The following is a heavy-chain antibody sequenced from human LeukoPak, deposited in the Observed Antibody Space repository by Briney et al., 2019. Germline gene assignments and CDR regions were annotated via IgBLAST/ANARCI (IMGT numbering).Heavy chain of an antibody. CDR1: GFTFSSYD. CDR2: IGTAGDT. Sequence: GGSLRLSCAASGFTFSSYDMHWVRQATGKGLEWVSAIGTAGDTYYGGPVKGRFTISRENAKNSLYLQMSSLTAGDTAVYYCARGGPYDASDIWGQGTRVTVSS. J-gene: IGHJ3*02. V-gene: IGHV3-13*01. CDR3: ARGGPYDASDI.